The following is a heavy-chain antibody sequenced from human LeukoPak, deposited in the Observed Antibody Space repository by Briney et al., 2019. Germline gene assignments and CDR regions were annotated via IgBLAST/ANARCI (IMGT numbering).Heavy chain of an antibody. CDR3: ASGTAIAAAGDY. Sequence: ASVKVSFKASGYTFTSYYMHWVRQAPGQGLEWMGIINPSGGSTSYAQKFQGRVTMTRDMSTSTDYMELSSLRSEDTAVYYCASGTAIAAAGDYWGQGTLVTVSS. J-gene: IGHJ4*02. D-gene: IGHD6-13*01. CDR2: INPSGGST. V-gene: IGHV1-46*01. CDR1: GYTFTSYY.